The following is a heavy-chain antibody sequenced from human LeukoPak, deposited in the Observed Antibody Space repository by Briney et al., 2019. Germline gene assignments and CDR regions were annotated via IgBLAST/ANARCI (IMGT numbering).Heavy chain of an antibody. CDR1: SGAISTSHW. CDR2: IYGSGNT. J-gene: IGHJ4*02. V-gene: IGHV4-4*02. Sequence: NPSGTLSLTCTVSSGAISTSHWLSWVRQPPGKGLEWIGEIYGSGNTNYNPSLKSRVTMSVDKTRIHLSLKLHSVTAADTAVYYCATKLSTDPRYFDYWGQGILVTVSS. D-gene: IGHD5/OR15-5a*01. CDR3: ATKLSTDPRYFDY.